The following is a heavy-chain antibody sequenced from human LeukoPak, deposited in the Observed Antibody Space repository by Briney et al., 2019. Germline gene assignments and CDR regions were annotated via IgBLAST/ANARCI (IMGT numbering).Heavy chain of an antibody. J-gene: IGHJ6*02. V-gene: IGHV1-18*01. D-gene: IGHD3-22*01. Sequence: ASVKVSCKASGYTFTSYGISWVRQAPGQGLEWMGWISAYNGNTNYAQKLQGRVIMTTDTSTSTAYMELRSLRSDDTAVYYCARDAERYYDSSGYYGYYYYGMDVWGQGTTVTVSS. CDR2: ISAYNGNT. CDR3: ARDAERYYDSSGYYGYYYYGMDV. CDR1: GYTFTSYG.